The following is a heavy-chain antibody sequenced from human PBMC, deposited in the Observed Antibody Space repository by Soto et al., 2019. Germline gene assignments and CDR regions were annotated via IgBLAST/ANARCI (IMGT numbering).Heavy chain of an antibody. Sequence: SGPTLVNPTQTLTLTCTFSGFSLSTXXXAVXXXXXXPGKALEWLALIYWDDDKRYSPSLKSXLTITKDTSKNQVVLTMTNMDPVDTATYYCAHRPPERGLATFDPWGQGTLVTVSS. D-gene: IGHD1-1*01. J-gene: IGHJ5*02. CDR1: GFSLSTXXXA. CDR3: AHRPPERGLATFDP. CDR2: IYWDDDK. V-gene: IGHV2-5*02.